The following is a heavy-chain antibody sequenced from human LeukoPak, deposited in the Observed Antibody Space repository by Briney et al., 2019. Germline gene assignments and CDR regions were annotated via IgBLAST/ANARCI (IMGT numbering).Heavy chain of an antibody. CDR1: GFSFSSYG. J-gene: IGHJ4*02. Sequence: PGGSLRLSCAASGFSFSSYGMHWVRQAPGKGLEWVAVIWYDGSNKYYADSVKGRFTISRDNSKNTLYLQMNSLRAEDTAVYYCAKVCRPYYYDSSGYWYFDYWGQGTLVTVSS. CDR3: AKVCRPYYYDSSGYWYFDY. D-gene: IGHD3-22*01. V-gene: IGHV3-33*06. CDR2: IWYDGSNK.